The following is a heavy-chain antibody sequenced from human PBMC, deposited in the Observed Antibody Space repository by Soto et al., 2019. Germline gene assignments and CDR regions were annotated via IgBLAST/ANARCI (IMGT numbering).Heavy chain of an antibody. J-gene: IGHJ6*01. CDR1: GFTFSSYA. Sequence: GGSMRLPCAASGFTFSSYAMSWVRQPPGKGLEWVSAISGSGGRTYYADSVKGRFTIFRGNSKNTLYLQMNSLRAEDTAVYYCAKDTVCGEVKTYWMEVWAQGTTVIVSS. D-gene: IGHD3-3*01. V-gene: IGHV3-23*01. CDR3: AKDTVCGEVKTYWMEV. CDR2: ISGSGGRT.